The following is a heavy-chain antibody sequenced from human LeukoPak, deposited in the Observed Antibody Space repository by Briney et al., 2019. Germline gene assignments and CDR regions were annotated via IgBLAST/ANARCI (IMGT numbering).Heavy chain of an antibody. CDR3: ARPMGSSSWYYFDY. CDR1: GYTFTSHG. CDR2: INPNSGGT. D-gene: IGHD6-13*01. V-gene: IGHV1-2*02. Sequence: ASVKVSCKASGYTFTSHGIRWVRQAPGQGLEWMGWINPNSGGTNYAQKFQGRVTMTRDTSISTAYMELSRLRSDDTAVYYCARPMGSSSWYYFDYWGQGTLVTVSS. J-gene: IGHJ4*02.